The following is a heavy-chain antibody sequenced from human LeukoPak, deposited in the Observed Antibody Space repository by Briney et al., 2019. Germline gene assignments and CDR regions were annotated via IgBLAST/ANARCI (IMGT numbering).Heavy chain of an antibody. Sequence: PGASLKISWRCSGYIFTTYWIGWVRQLPGKGLEWRGIIYPGDSDTRYSPSFQGQVTMSADKSINTAYLQWSSLKASDTAMYYCARRQGCSSTSCPPDSWGQGTLVTVSS. CDR2: IYPGDSDT. CDR1: GYIFTTYW. D-gene: IGHD2-2*01. J-gene: IGHJ4*02. V-gene: IGHV5-51*01. CDR3: ARRQGCSSTSCPPDS.